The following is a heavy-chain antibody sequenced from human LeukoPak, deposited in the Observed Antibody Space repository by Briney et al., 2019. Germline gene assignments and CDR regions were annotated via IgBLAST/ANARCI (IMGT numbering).Heavy chain of an antibody. D-gene: IGHD3-16*01. Sequence: WMVGIIPIFGTANYAQKFQGRVTITADESTSTAYMELSSLRSEDTAVYYCAREPRGGGVLYWGQGTLVTVSS. CDR3: AREPRGGGVLY. CDR2: IIPIFGTA. J-gene: IGHJ4*02. V-gene: IGHV1-69*01.